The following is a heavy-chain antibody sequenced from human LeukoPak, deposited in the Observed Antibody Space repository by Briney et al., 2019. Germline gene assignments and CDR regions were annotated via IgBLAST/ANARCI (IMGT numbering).Heavy chain of an antibody. D-gene: IGHD2-15*01. Sequence: GGSLRLSCAASGFTFSSYGMHWVRQAPGKGLEWVAVMWYDGSNKYYTDSVKGRFTISRGNSKNTLYLQMNSLRAEDTAVYYCARGQYSPDYWGQGTLVTVSS. CDR2: MWYDGSNK. V-gene: IGHV3-33*01. CDR3: ARGQYSPDY. CDR1: GFTFSSYG. J-gene: IGHJ4*02.